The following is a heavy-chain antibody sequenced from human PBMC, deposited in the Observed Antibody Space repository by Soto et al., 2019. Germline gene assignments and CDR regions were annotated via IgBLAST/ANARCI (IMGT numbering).Heavy chain of an antibody. D-gene: IGHD6-19*01. CDR1: GDSFTGFW. CDR2: IYPRDSDV. V-gene: IGHV5-51*01. J-gene: IGHJ4*02. Sequence: SGESLKISCKVFGDSFTGFWVGWVRQVPGKGLEWVASIYPRDSDVRYNPSFQGQVTISADRSTTTAYLQWSSLKASDTAIYYCARQHPLDSRVWYDWGQGTLVTVSS. CDR3: ARQHPLDSRVWYD.